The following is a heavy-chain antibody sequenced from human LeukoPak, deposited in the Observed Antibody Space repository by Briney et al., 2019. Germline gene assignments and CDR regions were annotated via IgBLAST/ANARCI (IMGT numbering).Heavy chain of an antibody. D-gene: IGHD3/OR15-3a*01. CDR2: SSTTSNTK. CDR3: AKLDLYQDAGAFDI. Sequence: PGGSLRLSCAASGFTFSDCYMTWIRQAPGKGLEWISYSSTTSNTKYYADSVKGRFTIARDNAKSTLYLQMSSLRVEDTGVYYCAKLDLYQDAGAFDIWGQGTMVTVSS. V-gene: IGHV3-11*01. CDR1: GFTFSDCY. J-gene: IGHJ3*02.